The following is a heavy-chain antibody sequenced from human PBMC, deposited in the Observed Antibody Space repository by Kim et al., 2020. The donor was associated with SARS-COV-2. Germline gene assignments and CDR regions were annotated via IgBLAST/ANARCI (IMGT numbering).Heavy chain of an antibody. V-gene: IGHV3-15*01. J-gene: IGHJ5*02. CDR3: TTDPHGSPRWFDP. CDR1: GFTFSNAW. CDR2: IKSKTDGGTT. Sequence: GGSLRLSCAASGFTFSNAWMSWVRQAPGKGLEWVGRIKSKTDGGTTDYAAPVKGRFTISRDDSKNTLYLQMNSLKTEDTAVYYCTTDPHGSPRWFDPWGQGTLVTVSS.